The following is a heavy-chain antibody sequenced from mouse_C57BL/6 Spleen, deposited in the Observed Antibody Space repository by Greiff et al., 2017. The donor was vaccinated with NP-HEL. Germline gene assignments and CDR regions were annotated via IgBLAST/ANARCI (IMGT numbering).Heavy chain of an antibody. CDR1: GFSLTSYG. Sequence: VKLVESGPGLVQPSQSLSITCTVSGFSLTSYGVHWVRQSPGKGLEWLGVIWRGGSTDYNAAFMSRLSITKDNSKSQVFFKMNSLQADDTAIYYCAKNSGERYFDVWGTGTTVTVSS. D-gene: IGHD4-1*01. J-gene: IGHJ1*03. CDR2: IWRGGST. CDR3: AKNSGERYFDV. V-gene: IGHV2-5*01.